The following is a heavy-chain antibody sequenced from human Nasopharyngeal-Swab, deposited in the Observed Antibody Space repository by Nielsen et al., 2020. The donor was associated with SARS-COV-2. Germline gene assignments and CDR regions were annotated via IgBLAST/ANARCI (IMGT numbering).Heavy chain of an antibody. J-gene: IGHJ4*02. Sequence: GESLKISCAASGFTFSSYGMHWVRQAPGKGLGWVAVISYDGSNKYYADSVKGRFTISRDNSKNTLYLQMNSLRAEDTAVYYCAKAAEPPTHYPRVVVVAATLDYWGQGTLVTVSS. CDR3: AKAAEPPTHYPRVVVVAATLDY. CDR2: ISYDGSNK. CDR1: GFTFSSYG. D-gene: IGHD2-15*01. V-gene: IGHV3-30*18.